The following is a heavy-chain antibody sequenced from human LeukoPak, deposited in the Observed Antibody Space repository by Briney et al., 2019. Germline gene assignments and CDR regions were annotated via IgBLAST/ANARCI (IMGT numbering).Heavy chain of an antibody. Sequence: GGSLRLSCAASGFTFSSYAMSWVRQAPGKGLEWVSAISGSGGSTYYADSVKGRFTISRDNSKNTLYLQMNSLRAEDTAVYYCAKDHWVGSTMDSSGYYRYFDYWGQGTLVTVSS. V-gene: IGHV3-23*01. CDR3: AKDHWVGSTMDSSGYYRYFDY. CDR2: ISGSGGST. J-gene: IGHJ4*02. CDR1: GFTFSSYA. D-gene: IGHD3-22*01.